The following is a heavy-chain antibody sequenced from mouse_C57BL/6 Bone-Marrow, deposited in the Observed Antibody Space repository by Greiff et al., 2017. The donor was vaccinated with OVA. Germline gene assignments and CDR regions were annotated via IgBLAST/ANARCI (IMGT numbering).Heavy chain of an antibody. CDR3: ARLYDGAWFAY. D-gene: IGHD2-12*01. CDR2: ISDGGSYT. J-gene: IGHJ3*01. Sequence: EVKLVESGGGLVKPGGSLKLSCAASGFTFSSYAMSWVRQTPEKRLEWVATISDGGSYTYYPDNVKGRFTISRDNAKNNLYLQMSHLKSEDTAMYYCARLYDGAWFAYWGQGTLVTVSA. CDR1: GFTFSSYA. V-gene: IGHV5-4*03.